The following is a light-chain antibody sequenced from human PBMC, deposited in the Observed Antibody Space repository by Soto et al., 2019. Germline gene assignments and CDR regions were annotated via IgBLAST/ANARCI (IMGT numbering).Light chain of an antibody. CDR1: QSISSY. CDR2: AAS. Sequence: DIQMTQSPSSLSASVGDRVTITCRASQSISSYLNWYQQKPGKAPKLLIYAASSLQSGVPSRFSGSGSGTDFTLTISSLQPXDFAXYXXQXXYSTPWFTFGPGTKVDIK. J-gene: IGKJ3*01. V-gene: IGKV1-39*01. CDR3: QXXYSTPWFT.